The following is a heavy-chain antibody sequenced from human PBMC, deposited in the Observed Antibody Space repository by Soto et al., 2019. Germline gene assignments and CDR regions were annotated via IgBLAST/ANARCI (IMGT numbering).Heavy chain of an antibody. D-gene: IGHD1-26*01. CDR2: IYWGDDE. J-gene: IGHJ6*03. Sequence: QITLKESGPKLVKPTQTLTLTCTFSGFSLSTSGVGVGWIRQPPGNDPEWLGFIYWGDDEHYSPSLKSRLTIFQDSAKNQVVLTMANMDPVDTATYYCARYLETIAFNYIDVWGKGTTVTVSS. CDR1: GFSLSTSGVG. CDR3: ARYLETIAFNYIDV. V-gene: IGHV2-5*02.